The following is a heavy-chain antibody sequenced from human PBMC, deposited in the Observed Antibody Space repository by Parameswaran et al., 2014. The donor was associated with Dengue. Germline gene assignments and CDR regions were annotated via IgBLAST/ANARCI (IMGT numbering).Heavy chain of an antibody. J-gene: IGHJ4*02. CDR3: ASPDYDFWSGYYY. D-gene: IGHD3-3*01. V-gene: IGHV3-23*01. Sequence: VRQAPGKGLEWVSAISGSGGSTYYADSVKGRFTISRDNSKNTLYLQMNSLRAEDTAVYYCASPDYDFWSGYYYGGQGTLVTVSS. CDR2: ISGSGGST.